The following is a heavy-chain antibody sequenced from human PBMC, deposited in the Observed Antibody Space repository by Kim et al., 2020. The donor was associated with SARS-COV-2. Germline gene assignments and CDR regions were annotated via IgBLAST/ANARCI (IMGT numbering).Heavy chain of an antibody. CDR3: AREGVGFWKNYYYYYGMDV. D-gene: IGHD3-3*01. CDR1: GGSISSYY. V-gene: IGHV4-4*07. Sequence: SETLSLTCTVSGGSISSYYWSWIRQPAGKGLEWIGRIYTSGSTNYNPSLKSRVTMSVDTSKNQFSLKLSSVTAADTAVYYCAREGVGFWKNYYYYYGMDVWGQGTTVTVSS. CDR2: IYTSGST. J-gene: IGHJ6*02.